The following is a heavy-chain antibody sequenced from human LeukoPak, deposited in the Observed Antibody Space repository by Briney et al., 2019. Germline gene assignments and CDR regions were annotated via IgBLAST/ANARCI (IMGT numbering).Heavy chain of an antibody. Sequence: GGSLRLSCAASGFTFSSYEMNWVRQAPGKGLEWVSYISSSGSTIYYADSVKGRFTISRDNAKNSLYLQMNSLRAEDTAVYYCARGPGHYYYYYYMDVWGQGTTVTVSS. CDR2: ISSSGSTI. CDR1: GFTFSSYE. J-gene: IGHJ6*03. CDR3: ARGPGHYYYYYYMDV. V-gene: IGHV3-48*03.